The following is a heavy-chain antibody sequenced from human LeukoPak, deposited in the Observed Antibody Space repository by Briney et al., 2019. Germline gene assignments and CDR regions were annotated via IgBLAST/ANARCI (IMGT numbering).Heavy chain of an antibody. CDR3: ARVKVEMATIGWLDP. Sequence: GGSLRLSCAASGFTFSNYGMHWVRQAPGKGLEWVAVIRYDGTNKYYADSVRGRFTISRDNSKNTLYLQMNSLRADDKAVYYCARVKVEMATIGWLDPWGQGTLVTVSS. J-gene: IGHJ5*02. CDR2: IRYDGTNK. CDR1: GFTFSNYG. D-gene: IGHD5-24*01. V-gene: IGHV3-33*01.